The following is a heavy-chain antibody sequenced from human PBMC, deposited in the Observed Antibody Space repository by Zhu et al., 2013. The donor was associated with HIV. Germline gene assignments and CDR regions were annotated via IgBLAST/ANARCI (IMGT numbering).Heavy chain of an antibody. D-gene: IGHD3-22*01. CDR3: ARYNFVYDSSGYYVPNAFDI. CDR1: GYTFTSYA. Sequence: QVQLVQSGAEVKKPGASVKVSCKASGYTFTSYAMHWVRQAPRQRLEWMGWINAGNGNTKYSQKFQGRVTITRDTSASTAYMELSSLRSEDTAVYYCARYNFVYDSSGYYVPNAFDIWGQGTMVTVSS. CDR2: INAGNGNT. J-gene: IGHJ3*02. V-gene: IGHV1-3*01.